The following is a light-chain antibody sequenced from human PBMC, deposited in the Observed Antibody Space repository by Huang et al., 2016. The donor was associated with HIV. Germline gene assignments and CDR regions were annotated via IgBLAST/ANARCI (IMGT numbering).Light chain of an antibody. CDR2: GSS. Sequence: IVMTQSPATLSVSPGERVTLSCRANRSVSTNLAWYQQRHGQAPRRLIYGSSIRAPGIPARFSGSGSGTDFSLTISSLQSEDFAVYYCHQYNNWLLSFGGGTRVDI. CDR1: RSVSTN. CDR3: HQYNNWLLS. J-gene: IGKJ4*01. V-gene: IGKV3-15*01.